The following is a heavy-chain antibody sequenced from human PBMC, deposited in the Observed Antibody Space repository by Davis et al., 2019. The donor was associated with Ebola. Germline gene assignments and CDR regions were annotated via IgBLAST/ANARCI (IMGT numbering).Heavy chain of an antibody. CDR3: AKMREDVVIQWLVEVYFDY. J-gene: IGHJ4*02. V-gene: IGHV3-30*04. D-gene: IGHD6-19*01. Sequence: GESLKISCAASGFTFSSYAMHWVRQAPGKGLEWVAVISYDGSNKYYADSVKGRFTISRDNSKNTLYLQMNSLRAEDTAVYYCAKMREDVVIQWLVEVYFDYWGQGTLVTVSS. CDR1: GFTFSSYA. CDR2: ISYDGSNK.